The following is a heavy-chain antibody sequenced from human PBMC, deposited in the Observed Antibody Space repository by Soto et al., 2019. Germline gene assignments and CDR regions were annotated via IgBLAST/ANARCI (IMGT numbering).Heavy chain of an antibody. D-gene: IGHD3-10*01. Sequence: GGSLRLSCAASGFTFSDYYMSRIRQAPGKGLEWVSYISSSGTTIYYADSVKGRFTISRDNAKNSLYLQMNSLRAEDTAVYYCARRMVRVASYYGMDVWGQGTTVTVSS. J-gene: IGHJ6*02. CDR3: ARRMVRVASYYGMDV. CDR2: ISSSGTTI. CDR1: GFTFSDYY. V-gene: IGHV3-11*01.